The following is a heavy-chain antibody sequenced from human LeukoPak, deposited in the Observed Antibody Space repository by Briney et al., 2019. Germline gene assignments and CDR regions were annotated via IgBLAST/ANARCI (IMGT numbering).Heavy chain of an antibody. V-gene: IGHV4-38-2*02. CDR3: ARDPGYYDTSGYPAYFDY. D-gene: IGHD3-22*01. J-gene: IGHJ4*02. CDR2: IYHSGST. Sequence: SETLSLTCTVSGYSISSGYYWGWIRQPPGKGLEWIGTIYHSGSTYYNPSLKSRVTVSVDTSKNQFSLKLSSVTAADTAVFYCARDPGYYDTSGYPAYFDYWGQGTLVAVSS. CDR1: GYSISSGYY.